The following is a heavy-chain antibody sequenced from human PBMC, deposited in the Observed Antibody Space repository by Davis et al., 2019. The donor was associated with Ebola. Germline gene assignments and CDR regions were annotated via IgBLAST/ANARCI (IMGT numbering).Heavy chain of an antibody. J-gene: IGHJ4*02. CDR1: GFTFSSYS. D-gene: IGHD2-15*01. CDR2: IRSSSSYI. V-gene: IGHV3-21*01. Sequence: GGSLRLSCAASGFTFSSYSMNWVRQAPGKGLEWVSSIRSSSSYIYYVDPVTGRFTISRDNAKNSLYLQMNSLRAEDTAVYYCASAGYTYCSGGSCYQDYWGQGTLVTVSS. CDR3: ASAGYTYCSGGSCYQDY.